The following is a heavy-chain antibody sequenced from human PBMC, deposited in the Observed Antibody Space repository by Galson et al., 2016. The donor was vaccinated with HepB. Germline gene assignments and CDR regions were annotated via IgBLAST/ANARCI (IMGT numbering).Heavy chain of an antibody. J-gene: IGHJ6*02. CDR2: IYYTGST. CDR1: GASISSSSYY. V-gene: IGHV4-39*01. CDR3: ARYLSGSYYYPMDV. Sequence: ETLSLTCTVSGASISSSSYYWGWIRQPPGRGLDWIATIYYTGSTHYSPSLQSRVTISADSPRNQFPLRLSAVTAADTAVYYCARYLSGSYYYPMDVWGQGTTVTISS. D-gene: IGHD5-12*01.